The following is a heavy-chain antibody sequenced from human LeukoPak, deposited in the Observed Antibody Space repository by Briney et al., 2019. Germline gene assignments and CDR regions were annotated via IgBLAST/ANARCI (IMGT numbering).Heavy chain of an antibody. D-gene: IGHD3-9*01. CDR3: TTAIDWSYYFDY. V-gene: IGHV3-15*01. CDR2: IKSKTDGGTT. Sequence: GGSLRLSCAASGFTFSNAWMSWVRQAPGKGLEWVGRIKSKTDGGTTDYAAPVKDRFTISRDDSKNTLYLQMNSLKTEDTAVYYCTTAIDWSYYFDYWGQGTLVTVSS. J-gene: IGHJ4*02. CDR1: GFTFSNAW.